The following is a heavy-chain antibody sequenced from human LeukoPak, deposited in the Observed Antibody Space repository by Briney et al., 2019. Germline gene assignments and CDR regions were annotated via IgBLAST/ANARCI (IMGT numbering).Heavy chain of an antibody. J-gene: IGHJ4*02. D-gene: IGHD3-22*01. CDR2: IYADGST. Sequence: PGGSLRLSCAASGFTFSTNYMNWVRQAPGKGLEWVSVIYADGSTYYADSVRGRFTISRDNSKNMLYLQMSSLRAEDTAVYYCVKDLYYDSSGYYYWGQGTLVTVSS. V-gene: IGHV3-66*01. CDR1: GFTFSTNY. CDR3: VKDLYYDSSGYYY.